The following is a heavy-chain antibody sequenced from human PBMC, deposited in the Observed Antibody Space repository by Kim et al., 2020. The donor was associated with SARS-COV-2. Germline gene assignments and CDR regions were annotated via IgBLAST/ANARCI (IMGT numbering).Heavy chain of an antibody. Sequence: GGSLRLSCAASGFTFSSYCMTWVRQAPGKGLEWVSGISPSGDSTFYADSVKGRFTISRDNSKNTLYLQMNSLRAEDTAVYFCAKTLPLQLIYNWYFDLWGRGTLVPVSS. D-gene: IGHD2-2*02. CDR2: ISPSGDST. CDR1: GFTFSSYC. CDR3: AKTLPLQLIYNWYFDL. J-gene: IGHJ2*01. V-gene: IGHV3-23*01.